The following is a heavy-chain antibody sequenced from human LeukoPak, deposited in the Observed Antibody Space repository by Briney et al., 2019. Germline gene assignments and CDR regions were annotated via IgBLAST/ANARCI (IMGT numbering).Heavy chain of an antibody. CDR2: IHRDGSSA. CDR1: GFTFSSYW. D-gene: IGHD6-19*01. J-gene: IGHJ3*02. Sequence: GGSLRLSCAASGFTFSSYWMFWVRQAPGKGLVWVSRIHRDGSSATYADSVKGRFTISRDNSKNTLYLQMSSLRAEDTALYYCVKVGTITVAGPFDIWGQGTMVTVSS. V-gene: IGHV3-74*01. CDR3: VKVGTITVAGPFDI.